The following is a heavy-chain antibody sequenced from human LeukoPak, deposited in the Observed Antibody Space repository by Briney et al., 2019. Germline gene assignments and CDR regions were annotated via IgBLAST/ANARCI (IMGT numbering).Heavy chain of an antibody. J-gene: IGHJ3*02. D-gene: IGHD3-22*01. CDR2: INHSGST. CDR1: GGSFSGYY. CDR3: AEGHYYDSSGYPFDAFDI. V-gene: IGHV4-34*01. Sequence: SETLSLTCAVYGGSFSGYYWSWIRQPPGKGLEWIGEINHSGSTNYNPSLKSRVTISVDTSKNQFSLKLSSVTAADTAVYYCAEGHYYDSSGYPFDAFDIWGQGTMVTVSS.